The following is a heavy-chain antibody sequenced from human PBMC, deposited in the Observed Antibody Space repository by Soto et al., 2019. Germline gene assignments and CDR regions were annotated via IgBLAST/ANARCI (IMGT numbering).Heavy chain of an antibody. CDR1: GFTFSSYW. CDR3: ARQSSRIVVVVAATLYYYYMDV. V-gene: IGHV3-7*01. J-gene: IGHJ6*03. Sequence: GGSLRLSCAASGFTFSSYWMSWVRQAPGKGLEWVANIKQDGSEKYYVDSVKGRFTISRDNAKNSLYLQMNSLRAEDTAVYYCARQSSRIVVVVAATLYYYYMDVWGKGTTVTVSS. CDR2: IKQDGSEK. D-gene: IGHD2-15*01.